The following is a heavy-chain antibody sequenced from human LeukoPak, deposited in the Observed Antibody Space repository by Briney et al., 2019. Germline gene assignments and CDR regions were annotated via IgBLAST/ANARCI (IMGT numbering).Heavy chain of an antibody. CDR1: GYSFTTYW. CDR2: VYPGDSDT. J-gene: IGHJ4*02. CDR3: ARQRSCSSGTCYPDY. Sequence: KPGESLKISCKGSGYSFTTYWIGWVRQMPGKGLEWMGIVYPGDSDTRYCPSFQGLVTISVDTSINTAYLQWSSLKASDTAMYYCARQRSCSSGTCYPDYWGQGTLVTVSS. V-gene: IGHV5-51*01. D-gene: IGHD2-15*01.